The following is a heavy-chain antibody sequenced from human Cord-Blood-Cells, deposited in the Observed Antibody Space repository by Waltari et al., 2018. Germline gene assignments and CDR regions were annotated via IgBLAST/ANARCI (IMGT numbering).Heavy chain of an antibody. CDR3: ARDRTGEVDGAFDI. J-gene: IGHJ3*02. D-gene: IGHD7-27*01. CDR2: INAGNGNT. CDR1: GYTFTSYA. V-gene: IGHV1-3*01. Sequence: QVQLVQSGAEVKKPGASVKVSCKASGYTFTSYAMHWVLQAPGQRLEWMGWINAGNGNTKYSQKFQGRVTITRDTSASTAYMELSSLRSEDTAVYYCARDRTGEVDGAFDIWGQGTMVTVSS.